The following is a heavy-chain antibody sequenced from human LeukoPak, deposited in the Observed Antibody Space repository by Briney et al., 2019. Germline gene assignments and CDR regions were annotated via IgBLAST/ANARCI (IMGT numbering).Heavy chain of an antibody. CDR1: GYTFTVYY. CDR3: ARARTDYTFDY. V-gene: IGHV1-2*04. J-gene: IGHJ4*02. D-gene: IGHD4-11*01. Sequence: ASVTVSCKASGYTFTVYYMHWVRQAPGQGLEWMGWINPNSGGTNYAQKFQGWVTMTRDTSISTAYMELSRLRSDDTAVYYCARARTDYTFDYWGQGTLVTVSS. CDR2: INPNSGGT.